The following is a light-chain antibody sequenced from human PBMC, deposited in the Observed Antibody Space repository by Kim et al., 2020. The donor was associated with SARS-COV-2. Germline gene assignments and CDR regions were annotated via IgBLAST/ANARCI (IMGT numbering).Light chain of an antibody. Sequence: LSPGETATLYCRASQNIAGNYFAWYQQKPGRSPSLLIFDASTRASGISDRFSGSGSGTDFTLTISRLEPEDFGVYYCQQYGDSPCTFGQGTKLEI. CDR3: QQYGDSPCT. CDR1: QNIAGNY. J-gene: IGKJ2*02. V-gene: IGKV3-20*01. CDR2: DAS.